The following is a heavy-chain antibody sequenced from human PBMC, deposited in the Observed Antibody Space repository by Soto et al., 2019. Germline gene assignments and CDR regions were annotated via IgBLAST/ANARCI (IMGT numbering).Heavy chain of an antibody. D-gene: IGHD3-9*01. V-gene: IGHV1-18*01. CDR3: ARGATLRYFDWLPESYYFDY. CDR1: GYTFTSYG. CDR2: ISAYNGNT. J-gene: IGHJ4*02. Sequence: ASVKVSCKASGYTFTSYGISWVRQAPGQGLEWMGWISAYNGNTNYAQKLQGRVTMTTDTSTSTAYMELRSLRSDDTAVYYCARGATLRYFDWLPESYYFDYWGQGTLVTVSS.